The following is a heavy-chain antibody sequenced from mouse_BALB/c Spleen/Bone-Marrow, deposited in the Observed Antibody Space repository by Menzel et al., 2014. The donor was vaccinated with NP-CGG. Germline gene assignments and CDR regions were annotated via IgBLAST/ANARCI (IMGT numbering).Heavy chain of an antibody. D-gene: IGHD2-14*01. Sequence: EVKLMESGPDLVKPSQSLSLPCTVTGYSITSGYSWHWIRQFPGNKLEWMGYIHYSGSTNYNPSLKSRISITRDTSKNQFFLQLNSVTTEDTATYYCAREGAYYRYDYAMDYWGQGTSVTVFS. CDR3: AREGAYYRYDYAMDY. CDR1: GYSITSGYS. V-gene: IGHV3-1*02. CDR2: IHYSGST. J-gene: IGHJ4*01.